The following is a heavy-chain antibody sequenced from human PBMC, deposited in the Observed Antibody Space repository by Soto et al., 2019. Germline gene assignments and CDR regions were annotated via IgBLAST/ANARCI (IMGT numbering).Heavy chain of an antibody. V-gene: IGHV3-30*18. CDR3: AKGGVGSTSNAFDI. Sequence: QVQLVESGGGVVQPGRSLRLSCAASGFTFRSYGMHWVRQAPAKGLEWVAVISYDGSNKYYEDSVKGRFTISRDNSENTLYLQMNSLRAEDTGVYYCAKGGVGSTSNAFDIWGQGTMVTVSS. CDR2: ISYDGSNK. J-gene: IGHJ3*02. CDR1: GFTFRSYG. D-gene: IGHD1-26*01.